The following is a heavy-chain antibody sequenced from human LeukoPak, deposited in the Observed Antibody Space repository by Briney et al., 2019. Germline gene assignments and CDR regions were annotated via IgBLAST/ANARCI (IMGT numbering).Heavy chain of an antibody. CDR2: INSRGSTT. CDR3: AVYLVPTTGY. D-gene: IGHD5-12*01. CDR1: GFTFSDYS. V-gene: IGHV3-48*04. J-gene: IGHJ4*02. Sequence: GGSLRLSCAASGFTFSDYSMNWVRRAPGKGLEWLSYINSRGSTTYYADSVKGRFTISRDNARNSLFLQMNSLTAEDTAFYYFAVYLVPTTGYWGQGTLVTVSS.